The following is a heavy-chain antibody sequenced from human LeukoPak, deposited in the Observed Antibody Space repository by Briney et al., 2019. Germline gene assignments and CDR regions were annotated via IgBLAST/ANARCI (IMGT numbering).Heavy chain of an antibody. D-gene: IGHD5-18*01. J-gene: IGHJ4*02. CDR2: IYPGDSDT. CDR3: ARRDTANGYFDY. Sequence: GAALQISCEGAGYGFTSYWIGWGREVPGKGEEWRGIIYPGDSDTRNSPSLQGEVTLSPDQHIIPAYLQWSSLKAPDTAMYYCARRDTANGYFDYWGQGTLVTVSS. V-gene: IGHV5-51*04. CDR1: GYGFTSYW.